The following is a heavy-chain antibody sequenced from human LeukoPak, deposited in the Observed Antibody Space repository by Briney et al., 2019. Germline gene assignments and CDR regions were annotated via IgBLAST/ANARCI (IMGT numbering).Heavy chain of an antibody. CDR2: INPNSGGT. D-gene: IGHD3-22*01. V-gene: IGHV1-2*02. CDR3: ATDQNYYDSSGSAGFDP. Sequence: ASVKVSCKASGYTFTGYYMHWVRQAPGQGLEWMGWINPNSGGTNYAQKFQGRVTMTRDTSISTAYMELSRLRSDDTAVYYCATDQNYYDSSGSAGFDPWGQGTLVTVSS. CDR1: GYTFTGYY. J-gene: IGHJ5*02.